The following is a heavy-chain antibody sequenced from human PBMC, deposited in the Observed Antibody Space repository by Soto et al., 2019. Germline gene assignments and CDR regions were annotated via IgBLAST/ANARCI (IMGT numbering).Heavy chain of an antibody. CDR2: ISSSSSYT. Sequence: SLRLSCAASGCTFSDYYMSWIRQAPGKGLEWVSYISSSSSYTNYADSVKGRFTISRDNAKNSLYLQMNSLRAEDTAVYYCARGNRIAAAGLIHPAGPPSGHWGQGTLVTVSS. D-gene: IGHD6-13*01. CDR1: GCTFSDYY. V-gene: IGHV3-11*06. CDR3: ARGNRIAAAGLIHPAGPPSGH. J-gene: IGHJ4*02.